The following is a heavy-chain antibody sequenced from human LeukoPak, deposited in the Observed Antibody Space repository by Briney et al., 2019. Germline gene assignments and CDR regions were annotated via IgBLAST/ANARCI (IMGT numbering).Heavy chain of an antibody. V-gene: IGHV1-18*01. Sequence: GAPVKVSCKASGYTFTSYGISWVRQAPGQGLEWMGWISAYNGNTNYAQKLQGRVTMTTDTSTSTAYMELRSLRSDDTAVYYCARATTYYYGSGSYPIFDYFDYWGQGTLVTVSS. J-gene: IGHJ4*02. CDR1: GYTFTSYG. CDR2: ISAYNGNT. CDR3: ARATTYYYGSGSYPIFDYFDY. D-gene: IGHD3-10*01.